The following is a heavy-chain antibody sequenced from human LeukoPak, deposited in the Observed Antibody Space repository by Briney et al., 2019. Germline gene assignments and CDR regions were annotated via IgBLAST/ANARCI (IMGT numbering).Heavy chain of an antibody. CDR1: GGSISSYY. D-gene: IGHD4/OR15-4a*01. V-gene: IGHV4-59*01. CDR3: ARHANSDAFDI. J-gene: IGHJ3*02. CDR2: IYYTGST. Sequence: SETLSLTCTVSGGSISSYYWSWIRQPPGKGLEWIGYIYYTGSTNSNPSLKSRVTISVDTSKNQFSLKLSSVTAADTAVYYCARHANSDAFDIWGQGTTVTVSS.